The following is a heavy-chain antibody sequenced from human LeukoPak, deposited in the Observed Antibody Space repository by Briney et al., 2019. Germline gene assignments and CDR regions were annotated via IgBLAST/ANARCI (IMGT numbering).Heavy chain of an antibody. Sequence: GASVKVSCKASGYTFTGYYMYWVRQAPGQGLEWMGWINPNSGGTNYAQKFQGRVTMTRDTSISTAYMELSRLRSDDTAVYYCARRLYCSGGSCYPSDYWGQGTLVTVSS. CDR1: GYTFTGYY. D-gene: IGHD2-15*01. J-gene: IGHJ4*02. CDR2: INPNSGGT. V-gene: IGHV1-2*02. CDR3: ARRLYCSGGSCYPSDY.